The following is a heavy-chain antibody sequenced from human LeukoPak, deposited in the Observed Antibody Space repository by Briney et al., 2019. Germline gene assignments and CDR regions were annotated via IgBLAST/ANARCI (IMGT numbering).Heavy chain of an antibody. CDR1: GFTFDDHA. Sequence: GRSLRLSCAASGFTFDDHAVHWVRQAPGKSLEWVSGISWNSGSIGYADSAKGRFTISRDNAKNSLYLQMNSLRAEDTALYYCAKGSQQLVSDYFVYWGQGTLVTVSS. V-gene: IGHV3-9*01. J-gene: IGHJ4*02. CDR3: AKGSQQLVSDYFVY. D-gene: IGHD6-6*01. CDR2: ISWNSGSI.